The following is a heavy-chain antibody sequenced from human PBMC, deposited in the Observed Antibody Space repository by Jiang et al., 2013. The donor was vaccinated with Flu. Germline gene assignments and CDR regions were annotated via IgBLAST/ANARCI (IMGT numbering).Heavy chain of an antibody. CDR3: ARRGQGTYYYDSSGYYQEIRIWYFDL. Sequence: TCTVSGGSISSSSYYWGWIRQPPGKGLEWIGSIYYSGSTYYNPSLKSRVTISVDTSKNQFSLKLSSVTAADTAVYYCARRGQGTYYYDSSGYYQEIRIWYFDLWGRGTLVTVSS. CDR2: IYYSGST. J-gene: IGHJ2*01. D-gene: IGHD3-22*01. CDR1: GGSISSSSYY. V-gene: IGHV4-39*01.